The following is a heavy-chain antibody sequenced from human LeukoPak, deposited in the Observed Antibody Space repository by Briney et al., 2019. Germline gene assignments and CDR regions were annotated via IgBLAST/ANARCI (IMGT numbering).Heavy chain of an antibody. Sequence: GGSLRLSCAASGFTFGTYSMNWVRQAPGKGLEWVSYISSSSSTKYYADSVKGRFTISRDSAKNSLYLQMSSLRAEDTAVYYCARVHPYGSGLFDYWGQGTLVTVSS. CDR2: ISSSSSTK. J-gene: IGHJ4*02. CDR3: ARVHPYGSGLFDY. CDR1: GFTFGTYS. D-gene: IGHD3-10*01. V-gene: IGHV3-48*04.